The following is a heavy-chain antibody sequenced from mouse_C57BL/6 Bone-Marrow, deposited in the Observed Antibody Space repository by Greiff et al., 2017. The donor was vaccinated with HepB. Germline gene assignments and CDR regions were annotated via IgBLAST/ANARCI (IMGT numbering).Heavy chain of an antibody. Sequence: QVQLQQPGAELVKPGASVKLSCKASGYTFTSYWMHWVKQRPGQGLEWIGMIHPNSGSTNYNEKFKSKATLTVDKSSSTAYMQLSSLTSEDSAVYYCARRLYGSSYVGDWGQGTTLTVSS. CDR1: GYTFTSYW. J-gene: IGHJ2*01. CDR2: IHPNSGST. D-gene: IGHD1-1*01. CDR3: ARRLYGSSYVGD. V-gene: IGHV1-64*01.